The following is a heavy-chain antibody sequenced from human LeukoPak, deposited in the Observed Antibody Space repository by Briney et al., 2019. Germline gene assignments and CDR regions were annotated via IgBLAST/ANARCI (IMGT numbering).Heavy chain of an antibody. CDR1: GFALSSYW. Sequence: PGGSLRLSCAASGFALSSYWMHWVRQAPGKGLVWVPRINSDGSSTSYADSVKGRFTISRDNAKNTVYLQMNSLRAEDTAVYYCATSRTFDYWGQGTLVTVSS. V-gene: IGHV3-74*01. CDR3: ATSRTFDY. CDR2: INSDGSST. J-gene: IGHJ4*02.